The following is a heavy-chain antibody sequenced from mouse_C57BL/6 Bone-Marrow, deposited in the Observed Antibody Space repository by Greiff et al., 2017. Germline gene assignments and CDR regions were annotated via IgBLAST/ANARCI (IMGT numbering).Heavy chain of an antibody. CDR1: GFPFSDYG. Sequence: EVKFAASWGGFVKPGGSLKLSCAASGFPFSDYGMHWVRPAPEKGLEWVAYISCCSCSIYYADTVKGRFTISRDNDKTTLFLQRTRLRSEDTAMYYWARRTVVDYWGQGTTLTVSS. CDR2: ISCCSCSI. CDR3: ARRTVVDY. D-gene: IGHD4-1*01. J-gene: IGHJ2*01. V-gene: IGHV5-17*01.